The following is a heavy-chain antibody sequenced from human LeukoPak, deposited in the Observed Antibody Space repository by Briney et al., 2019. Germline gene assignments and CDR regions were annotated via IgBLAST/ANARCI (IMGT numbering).Heavy chain of an antibody. CDR2: ISSSSSYI. J-gene: IGHJ4*02. D-gene: IGHD1-14*01. V-gene: IGHV3-21*01. CDR1: GFTFSSYS. CDR3: ARDRPPEYFDY. Sequence: GGSLRLSCAASGFTFSSYSMNWVRQAPGKGLEWVSSISSSSSYIYYADSVKGRFTISRDNAKNSLYLQMNSLRAEDTAVYYCARDRPPEYFDYWGQGTLVTVSS.